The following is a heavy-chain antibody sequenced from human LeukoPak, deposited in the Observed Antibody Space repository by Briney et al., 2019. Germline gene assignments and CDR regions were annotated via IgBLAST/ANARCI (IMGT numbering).Heavy chain of an antibody. J-gene: IGHJ5*02. V-gene: IGHV1-24*01. CDR2: FDPEDGET. Sequence: ALVKVSCKVSGYTLTELSMHWVRQAPGKGLEWMGGFDPEDGETIYAQKFQGRVTMTEDTSTDTAYMELSSLRSEDTAVYYCATVRGTTFGVVITNWFDPWGQGTLVTVSS. D-gene: IGHD3-3*01. CDR3: ATVRGTTFGVVITNWFDP. CDR1: GYTLTELS.